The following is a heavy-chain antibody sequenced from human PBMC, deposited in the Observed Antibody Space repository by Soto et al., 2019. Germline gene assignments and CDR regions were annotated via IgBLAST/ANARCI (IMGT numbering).Heavy chain of an antibody. CDR1: GFTFSNAW. CDR3: TSETCSSTSCYHNDAFDI. J-gene: IGHJ3*02. CDR2: IKSKTDGGTT. D-gene: IGHD2-2*01. Sequence: SGGSLRLSCAASGFTFSNAWMSWVRQAPGKGLEWVGRIKSKTDGGTTDYAAPVKGRFTISRDDSKNTLYLQMNSLKTEDTAVYYCTSETCSSTSCYHNDAFDIWGQGTMVTVSS. V-gene: IGHV3-15*01.